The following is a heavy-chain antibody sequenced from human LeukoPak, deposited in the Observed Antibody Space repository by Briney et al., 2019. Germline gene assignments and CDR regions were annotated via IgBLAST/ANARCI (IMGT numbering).Heavy chain of an antibody. CDR1: GGSISSYY. CDR3: ARDPGVVPAATYYYYYGMDV. J-gene: IGHJ6*02. CDR2: IYYSGST. Sequence: SETLSLTCTVSGGSISSYYWSWIRQPPGKGLEWIGYIYYSGSTNYNPSLKSRATISVDTSKNQFSLKLSSVTAADTAVYYCARDPGVVPAATYYYYYGMDVWGQGTTVTVSS. V-gene: IGHV4-59*01. D-gene: IGHD2-2*01.